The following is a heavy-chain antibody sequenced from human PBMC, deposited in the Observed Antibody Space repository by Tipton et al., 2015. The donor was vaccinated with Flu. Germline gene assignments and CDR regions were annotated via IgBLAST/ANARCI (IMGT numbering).Heavy chain of an antibody. J-gene: IGHJ6*02. V-gene: IGHV3-7*01. CDR3: ARDRVAGYGATYHYYHGMDV. Sequence: VQLVQSGGGLVQPGGSLRLSCAASGFIFTDYWMAWVRQAPGKGLEWVANIKEDGSDKHYVDSTKGRFIISRDNAKNSLYLQINSLRVEDTAVYYCARDRVAGYGATYHYYHGMDVWGQGTTVSVSS. CDR1: GFIFTDYW. D-gene: IGHD4-17*01. CDR2: IKEDGSDK.